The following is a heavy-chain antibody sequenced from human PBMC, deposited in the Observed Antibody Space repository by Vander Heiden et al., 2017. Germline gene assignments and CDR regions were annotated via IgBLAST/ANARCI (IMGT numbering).Heavy chain of an antibody. CDR1: GFTFSVNG. D-gene: IGHD3-10*01. CDR2: ISNDGSKK. CDR3: ARAQGGFRGLVIVRPSDY. J-gene: IGHJ4*02. Sequence: QVQLVESGGGVVQPGRSLRLSCAASGFTFSVNGMHWVRQAPGKGLEGVAVISNDGSKKYYADSVKGRFTISRDNFKNTLDLQMNRLTAEDTAVYYCARAQGGFRGLVIVRPSDYRGQGTLGTVSS. V-gene: IGHV3-30*03.